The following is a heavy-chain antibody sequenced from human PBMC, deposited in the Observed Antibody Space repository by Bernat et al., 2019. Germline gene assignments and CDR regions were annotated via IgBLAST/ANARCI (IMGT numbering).Heavy chain of an antibody. D-gene: IGHD4-11*01. CDR1: GGSISSSSYY. CDR3: ARQRPVTSPFDY. J-gene: IGHJ4*02. Sequence: QLQLQESGPGLAKPSETLSLTCTVSGGSISSSSYYWGWIRQPPGKGLEWIGSIYYSGSTYYNPSLKSRVTISVDTSKNQFSLKLSSVTAADTAVYYCARQRPVTSPFDYWGQGTLVTVSS. V-gene: IGHV4-39*01. CDR2: IYYSGST.